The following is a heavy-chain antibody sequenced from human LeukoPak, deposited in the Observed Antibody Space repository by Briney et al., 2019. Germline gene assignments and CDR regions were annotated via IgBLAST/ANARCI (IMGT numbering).Heavy chain of an antibody. Sequence: GASVKVSCKASGYTLTSYGISWVRQAPGQGLEWMGWISAYNGNTNYAQKLQGRVTVTTDTSTSTAYMELRSLRSDDTAVYYCARDHFDYRIFDYWGQGTLVTVSS. CDR1: GYTLTSYG. D-gene: IGHD3-9*01. J-gene: IGHJ4*02. CDR2: ISAYNGNT. V-gene: IGHV1-18*01. CDR3: ARDHFDYRIFDY.